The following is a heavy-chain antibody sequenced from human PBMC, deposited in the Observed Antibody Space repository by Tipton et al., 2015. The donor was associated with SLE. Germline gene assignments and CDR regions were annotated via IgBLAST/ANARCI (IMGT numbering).Heavy chain of an antibody. Sequence: LRLSCVVSGFTFEDYAMHWVRQAPGKGLEWIGRIYTSGHTNYNPSLKSRVTISIDTSKSQFSLKLSSVTAADTAVYYCARGHSSSSVWFDPWGQGTLVTVSS. V-gene: IGHV4-4*09. J-gene: IGHJ5*02. CDR1: GFTFEDYA. CDR2: IYTSGHT. CDR3: ARGHSSSSVWFDP. D-gene: IGHD6-6*01.